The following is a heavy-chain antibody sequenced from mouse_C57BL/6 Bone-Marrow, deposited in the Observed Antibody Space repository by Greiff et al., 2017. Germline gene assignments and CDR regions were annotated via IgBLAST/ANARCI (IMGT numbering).Heavy chain of an antibody. CDR3: ARGAYYGSSRYYFDY. J-gene: IGHJ2*01. CDR1: GYTFTSYW. V-gene: IGHV1-64*01. D-gene: IGHD1-1*01. Sequence: QVQLQQPGAELVKPGASVKLSCKASGYTFTSYWMHWVKQRPGQGLEWIGMIHPNSGSTNYNEKFKSKATLTVDKSSSTAYMQLSSLTSEDSAVYYCARGAYYGSSRYYFDYCGQGTTLTVSS. CDR2: IHPNSGST.